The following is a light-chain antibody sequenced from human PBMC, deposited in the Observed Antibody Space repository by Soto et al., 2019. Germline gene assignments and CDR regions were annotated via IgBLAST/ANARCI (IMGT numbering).Light chain of an antibody. CDR1: SSDVGGYNY. CDR2: DVS. V-gene: IGLV2-14*01. CDR3: SSYTSSSTLGV. Sequence: QSALTQPASVPGSPGQSITISCTGTSSDVGGYNYVSWYQQHPGKAPKLMIFDVSNRPSGVSNRFSGSKSGNTASLTISGVQAEDEADYYCSSYTSSSTLGVFGTGTKLTVL. J-gene: IGLJ1*01.